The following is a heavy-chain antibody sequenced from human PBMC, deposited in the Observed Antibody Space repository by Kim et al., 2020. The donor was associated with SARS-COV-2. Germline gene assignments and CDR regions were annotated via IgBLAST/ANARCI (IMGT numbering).Heavy chain of an antibody. V-gene: IGHV3-23*01. J-gene: IGHJ4*02. Sequence: DSVKGRFTISRDDSKNTLYLRMNSLRVDDTATYYCANHYYDGSGYFRFDYWGQGTLVTVSS. D-gene: IGHD3-22*01. CDR3: ANHYYDGSGYFRFDY.